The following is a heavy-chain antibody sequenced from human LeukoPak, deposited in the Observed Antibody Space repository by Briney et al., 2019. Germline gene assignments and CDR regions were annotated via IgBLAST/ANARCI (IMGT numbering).Heavy chain of an antibody. Sequence: SQTLSLTCAISGDSVSSNSAAWNWIRQSPSRGLEWLVRTYYRSKWYNDYAVSVKSRITINPHTSQNQFSLQLNSVTPEDTAVYYCARSYDFWSGYYLDYWGQGTLVTVSS. V-gene: IGHV6-1*01. D-gene: IGHD3-3*01. CDR3: ARSYDFWSGYYLDY. CDR2: TYYRSKWYN. J-gene: IGHJ4*02. CDR1: GDSVSSNSAA.